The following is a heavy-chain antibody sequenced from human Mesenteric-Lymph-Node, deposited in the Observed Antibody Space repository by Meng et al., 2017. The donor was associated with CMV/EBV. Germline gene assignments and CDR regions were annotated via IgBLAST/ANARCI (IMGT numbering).Heavy chain of an antibody. CDR2: INPNSGGT. CDR1: GYTFTGYY. J-gene: IGHJ4*02. V-gene: IGHV1-2*02. CDR3: ARVRTEDYYDSSGYIDY. D-gene: IGHD3-22*01. Sequence: ASVKVSCKASGYTFTGYYMHWVRQAPGQGLEWMGWINPNSGGTNYAQKFQGRVTMTRDTSISTAYMELSRLRSDDTAVYYCARVRTEDYYDSSGYIDYWGQGTLVTVS.